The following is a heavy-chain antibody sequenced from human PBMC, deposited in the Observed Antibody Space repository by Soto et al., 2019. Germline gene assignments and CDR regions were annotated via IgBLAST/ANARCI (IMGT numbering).Heavy chain of an antibody. D-gene: IGHD1-26*01. J-gene: IGHJ4*02. CDR3: ARHVRQEMGADFDY. CDR1: GYSFTSYW. V-gene: IGHV5-51*01. CDR2: IYPGDSDT. Sequence: GESLKISCNGSGYSFTSYWIGWVRQMPGKGLEWMGIIYPGDSDTRYSPSFQGQVTISADKSISTAYLQWSSLRASDTAMHYCARHVRQEMGADFDYWGQGTLVTVYS.